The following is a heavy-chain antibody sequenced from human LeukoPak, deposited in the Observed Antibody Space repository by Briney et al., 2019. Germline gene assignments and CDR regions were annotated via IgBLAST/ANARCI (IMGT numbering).Heavy chain of an antibody. CDR3: AIGGVNWFDP. CDR1: GGSISTSY. J-gene: IGHJ5*02. V-gene: IGHV4-59*08. D-gene: IGHD1-26*01. CDR2: IYYSGST. Sequence: PSETLSLTCTVSGGSISTSYWSWIRQPPGKGLEWIGYIYYSGSTNYNPSLKSRVTISLDTSKNHFSLNQFSLRLTSVTAADTAVYYCAIGGVNWFDPWGQGTLVTVSS.